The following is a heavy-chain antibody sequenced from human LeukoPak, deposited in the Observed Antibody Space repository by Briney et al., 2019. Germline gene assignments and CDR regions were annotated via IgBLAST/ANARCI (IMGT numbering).Heavy chain of an antibody. CDR1: GGSISSSNW. V-gene: IGHV4-4*02. Sequence: SETLSLTCAVSGGSISSSNWWSWVRQPPGKGLEWIGEIYHSGSTNYNPSLKSRVTISVDKSKNQFSLKLSSVTAADTAVYYCASSLGYCSSTGCYALDYFDYWGQGTLVTVSS. J-gene: IGHJ4*02. CDR2: IYHSGST. D-gene: IGHD2-2*01. CDR3: ASSLGYCSSTGCYALDYFDY.